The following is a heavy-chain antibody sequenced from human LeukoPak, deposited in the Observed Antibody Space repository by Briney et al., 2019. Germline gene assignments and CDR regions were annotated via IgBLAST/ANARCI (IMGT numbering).Heavy chain of an antibody. V-gene: IGHV3-15*01. Sequence: GGSLRLSCAASGFTFSNAWMSWVRQAPGKGLEWVGRIKSKTDGGTTDYAAPVKGRFTISRDDSKNTLYLQMNSLKTEDTAVYYCTTGLLRMVRGVPGAFDIWGQGTMVTVSS. D-gene: IGHD3-10*01. CDR1: GFTFSNAW. CDR3: TTGLLRMVRGVPGAFDI. CDR2: IKSKTDGGTT. J-gene: IGHJ3*02.